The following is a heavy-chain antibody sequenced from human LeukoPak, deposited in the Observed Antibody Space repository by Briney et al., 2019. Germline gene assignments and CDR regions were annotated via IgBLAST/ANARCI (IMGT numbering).Heavy chain of an antibody. D-gene: IGHD3-3*01. CDR2: INTNTGNP. CDR3: ARVGAYYDFWSGYSPYYYYYYMDV. Sequence: ASVKVSCKASGYTFTSYAMNWVRQAPGQGLEWMGWINTNTGNPTYAQGFTGRFVFSLDTSVSTAYLQISSLKAEDTAVYYCARVGAYYDFWSGYSPYYYYYYMDVWGKGTTVTVSS. V-gene: IGHV7-4-1*02. J-gene: IGHJ6*03. CDR1: GYTFTSYA.